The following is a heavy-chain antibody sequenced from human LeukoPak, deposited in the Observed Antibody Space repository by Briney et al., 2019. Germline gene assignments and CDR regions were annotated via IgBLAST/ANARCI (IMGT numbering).Heavy chain of an antibody. Sequence: SVKVSCKASGGTFSSYAISWVRQAPGQGLEWMGGIIPIFGTANYAQKFQGRVTITADKSTSTAYMELSSLRSEDTAVYYCARGDYYDSSGYWPIFDYWGQGTLVTVSS. V-gene: IGHV1-69*06. CDR3: ARGDYYDSSGYWPIFDY. D-gene: IGHD3-22*01. CDR2: IIPIFGTA. CDR1: GGTFSSYA. J-gene: IGHJ4*02.